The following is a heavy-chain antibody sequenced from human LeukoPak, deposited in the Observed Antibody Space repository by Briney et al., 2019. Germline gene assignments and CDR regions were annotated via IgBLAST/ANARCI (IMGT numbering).Heavy chain of an antibody. J-gene: IGHJ4*02. V-gene: IGHV3-48*03. CDR2: ISSSGSTI. Sequence: GGSLRLSCAASGFTFSSYEMNWVRQAPGKGLEWVSYISSSGSTIYYADSVKGRFTISRDNAKNSLYLQMNSLRAEDTAVYYCARDGWMYSSSWFDYWGQGTLVTVSS. D-gene: IGHD6-13*01. CDR1: GFTFSSYE. CDR3: ARDGWMYSSSWFDY.